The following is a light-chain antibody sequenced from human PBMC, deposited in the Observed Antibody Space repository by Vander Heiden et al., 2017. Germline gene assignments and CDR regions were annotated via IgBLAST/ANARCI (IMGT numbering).Light chain of an antibody. CDR1: QSISSY. CDR2: AAS. J-gene: IGKJ2*01. Sequence: DNQMTQSPSSLSASVGDRVTITCRASQSISSYLNWYQQKPGKAPKLLIYAASSLQSGVPSRFSGSGSGTDFTLTISSLQPEDFATYYCQQSYSTPGTFGQGTKLEIK. CDR3: QQSYSTPGT. V-gene: IGKV1-39*01.